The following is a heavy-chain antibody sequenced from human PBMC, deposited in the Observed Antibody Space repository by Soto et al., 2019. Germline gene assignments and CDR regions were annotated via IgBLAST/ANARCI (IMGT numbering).Heavy chain of an antibody. D-gene: IGHD4-17*01. CDR3: ARPHYGDYYYMDV. Sequence: SETLSLTCTVSGGSVSSGSYYWSWIRQPPGKGLEWIGYIYYSGSTNYNPSLKSRVTISVDTSKNQFSLKLSSVTAADTAVYYCARPHYGDYYYMDVWGKGTTATVSS. CDR2: IYYSGST. J-gene: IGHJ6*03. V-gene: IGHV4-61*01. CDR1: GGSVSSGSYY.